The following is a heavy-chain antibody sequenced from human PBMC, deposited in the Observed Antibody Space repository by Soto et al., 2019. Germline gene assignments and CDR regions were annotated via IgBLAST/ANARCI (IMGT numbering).Heavy chain of an antibody. CDR2: IPYDGSNK. V-gene: IGHV3-30*03. Sequence: GGSLRLSCAASGFTFSSYGMHWVRQAPGKGLEWVAVIPYDGSNKYYADSVKGRFTISRDNSKNTLYLQMNSLRAEDTAVYYXXXXXXGGGSYYDHYYYYYGMDFWGQGTTVTVSS. CDR1: GFTFSSYG. D-gene: IGHD1-26*01. CDR3: XXXXXGGGSYYDHYYYYYGMDF. J-gene: IGHJ6*02.